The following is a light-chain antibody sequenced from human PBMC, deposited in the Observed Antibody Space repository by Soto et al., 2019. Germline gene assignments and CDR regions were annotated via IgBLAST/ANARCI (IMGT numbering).Light chain of an antibody. CDR1: QSVSSS. J-gene: IGKJ1*01. CDR3: QQYNNWPPST. Sequence: EIVMTPSPATLSMSPGERATLSCRASQSVSSSLAWYQQTPGQAPRLLIYSASTRATGIPARFSGSGSGTEFTLTISSLQSEDFAVYYCQQYNNWPPSTFGQGTKVDIK. CDR2: SAS. V-gene: IGKV3-15*01.